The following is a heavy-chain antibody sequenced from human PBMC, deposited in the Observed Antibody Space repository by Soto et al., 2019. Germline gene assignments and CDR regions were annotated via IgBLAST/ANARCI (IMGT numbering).Heavy chain of an antibody. V-gene: IGHV4-31*03. Sequence: QVQLQESGPGLVKPSQTRSLTCTVSGGSISSGGYYWSWIRQHPGKGLEWIGYIYYSGSTYYNPSLKSRVTISVDTSKNQFSLKLSSVTAAGTAVYYCAREWGEYYGSGSSQPGLMDVWGKGTTVTVSS. D-gene: IGHD3-10*01. CDR2: IYYSGST. CDR3: AREWGEYYGSGSSQPGLMDV. J-gene: IGHJ6*03. CDR1: GGSISSGGYY.